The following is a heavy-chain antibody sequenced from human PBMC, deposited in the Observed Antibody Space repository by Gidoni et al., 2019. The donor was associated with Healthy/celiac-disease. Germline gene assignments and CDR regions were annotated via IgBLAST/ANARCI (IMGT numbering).Heavy chain of an antibody. J-gene: IGHJ3*02. Sequence: EVQLVESGGGLPQPGRSLRLSCTASGFTFGDYAMSWVRQAPGKGLEWVGFIRSKAYGGTTEYAASVKGRFTISRDDSKSIAYLQMNSLKTEDTGVYYCTRDPTGGGGGAFDIWGQGTMVTVSS. CDR1: GFTFGDYA. CDR3: TRDPTGGGGGAFDI. V-gene: IGHV3-49*04. CDR2: IRSKAYGGTT. D-gene: IGHD2-15*01.